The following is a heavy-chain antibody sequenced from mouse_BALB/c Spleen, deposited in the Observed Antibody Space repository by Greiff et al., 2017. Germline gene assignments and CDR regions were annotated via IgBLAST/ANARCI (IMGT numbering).Heavy chain of an antibody. Sequence: QVQLKQSGPELVKPGASVRISCKASGYTFTSYYIHWVKQRPGQGLEWIGWIYPGNVNTKYNEKFKGKATLTADKSSSTAYMQLSSLTSEDSAVYFCARGDYGYFDVWGAGTTVTVSS. CDR2: IYPGNVNT. J-gene: IGHJ1*01. V-gene: IGHV1S56*01. CDR1: GYTFTSYY. CDR3: ARGDYGYFDV.